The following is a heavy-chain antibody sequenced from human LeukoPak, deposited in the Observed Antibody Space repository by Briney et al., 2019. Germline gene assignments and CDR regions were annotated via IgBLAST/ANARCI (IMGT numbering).Heavy chain of an antibody. CDR1: GGSISSYY. D-gene: IGHD2-15*01. Sequence: SETLSLTCTVSGGSISSYYWSWIRQSPGKGLEWIGYIYYSGSTNYNPSLKSRVTISVDTSKNQFSLKLSSVTAADTAVYYCARVGVVVAAAWFDPWGQGTLVTVSS. V-gene: IGHV4-59*01. J-gene: IGHJ5*02. CDR3: ARVGVVVAAAWFDP. CDR2: IYYSGST.